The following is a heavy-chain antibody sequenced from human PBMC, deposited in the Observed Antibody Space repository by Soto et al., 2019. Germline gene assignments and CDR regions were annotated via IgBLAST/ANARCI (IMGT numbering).Heavy chain of an antibody. D-gene: IGHD6-6*01. CDR3: ARRDGAARPVPYYFDY. CDR1: GGSISSSSYY. J-gene: IGHJ4*02. CDR2: IYYSGST. Sequence: PSETLSLTCTVSGGSISSSSYYWGWIRQPPGKGLEWIGSIYYSGSTYYNPSLKSRVTISVDTSKNQFSLKLSSVTAADTAVYYCARRDGAARPVPYYFDYWGQGTLGTVSS. V-gene: IGHV4-39*01.